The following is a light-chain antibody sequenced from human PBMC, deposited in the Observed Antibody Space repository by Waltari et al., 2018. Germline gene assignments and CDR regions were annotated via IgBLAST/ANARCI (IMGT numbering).Light chain of an antibody. J-gene: IGLJ3*02. V-gene: IGLV3-10*01. Sequence: SYELTQPPSVSVSPGHTARNTCPGEALPNKYAYWYRQKSGQAPVLVIYEDTKRPSGIPERFSASNSGAVATLTITGAQVEDEADYYCYSTDYTGNYWVFGGGTKLTVL. CDR3: YSTDYTGNYWV. CDR1: ALPNKY. CDR2: EDT.